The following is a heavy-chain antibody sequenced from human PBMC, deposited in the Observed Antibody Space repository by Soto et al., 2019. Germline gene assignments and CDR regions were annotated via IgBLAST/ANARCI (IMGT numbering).Heavy chain of an antibody. D-gene: IGHD3-22*01. Sequence: VASVKVSCKASGGIFSSYVIIWVRQAPGQGLEWMGGIIPIFGTSNYAQRFQGRVTITADESTSTAYMELSSLRSEDSALYYCAVARDYYESGGDPHFDSWGQGTLVTVSS. V-gene: IGHV1-69*13. CDR3: AVARDYYESGGDPHFDS. CDR2: IIPIFGTS. J-gene: IGHJ4*02. CDR1: GGIFSSYV.